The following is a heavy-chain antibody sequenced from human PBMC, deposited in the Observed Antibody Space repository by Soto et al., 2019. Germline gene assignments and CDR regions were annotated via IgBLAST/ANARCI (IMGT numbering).Heavy chain of an antibody. V-gene: IGHV1-18*01. Sequence: ASVKVSCKSPVYTFTIYGIICVRQAPGQGLEWMGWISAYNGNTNYAQKLQGRVTMTTDTSTSTAYMELRSLRSDDTAVYYCARDQVLGGGYGPLRYYYYGMDVWGQGTTVTVSS. J-gene: IGHJ6*02. CDR2: ISAYNGNT. CDR3: ARDQVLGGGYGPLRYYYYGMDV. CDR1: VYTFTIYG. D-gene: IGHD5-12*01.